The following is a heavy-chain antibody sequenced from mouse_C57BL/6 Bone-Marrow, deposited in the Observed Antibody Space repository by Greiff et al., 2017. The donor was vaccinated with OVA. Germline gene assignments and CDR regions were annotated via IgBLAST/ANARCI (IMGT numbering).Heavy chain of an antibody. Sequence: QVQLQQSGAELVRPGASVKLSCKASGYTFTDYYINWVKQRPGQGLEWIARIYPGSGNTYYNEKFKGKATLTAEKSSSTAYMQLSSLTSEDSAVYFCARITTVVAYYAMDYWGQGTSVTVSS. CDR3: ARITTVVAYYAMDY. J-gene: IGHJ4*01. CDR1: GYTFTDYY. V-gene: IGHV1-76*01. D-gene: IGHD1-1*01. CDR2: IYPGSGNT.